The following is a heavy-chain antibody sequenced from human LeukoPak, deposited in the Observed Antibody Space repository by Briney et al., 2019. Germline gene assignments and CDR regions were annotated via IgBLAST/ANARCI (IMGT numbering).Heavy chain of an antibody. V-gene: IGHV4-39*02. CDR3: AGDSSGLFFDL. CDR2: IHLSGNW. D-gene: IGHD6-19*01. CDR1: GDSITSGSYF. Sequence: SETLSLTCTVSGDSITSGSYFWGWIRQPPGKGLEWIGSIHLSGNWHYNPSLKSRVTISPDTSTNQFSLNLSSVTAADTAVYYCAGDSSGLFFDLWGQGALVTVSS. J-gene: IGHJ4*02.